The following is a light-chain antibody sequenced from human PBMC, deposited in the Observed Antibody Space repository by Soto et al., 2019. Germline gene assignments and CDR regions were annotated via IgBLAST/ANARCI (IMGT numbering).Light chain of an antibody. J-gene: IGLJ2*01. CDR1: SSDVGGYNY. Sequence: QSALTQPASVSGSPGQSITISCTGTSSDVGGYNYVSWYQHHPGKAPKLMIYDVSKRPSGVSNRFSGSTSGNTPSLTISGLQDEDEADYYCSSYTSSSTVVFGGGTKLTVL. CDR3: SSYTSSSTVV. CDR2: DVS. V-gene: IGLV2-14*03.